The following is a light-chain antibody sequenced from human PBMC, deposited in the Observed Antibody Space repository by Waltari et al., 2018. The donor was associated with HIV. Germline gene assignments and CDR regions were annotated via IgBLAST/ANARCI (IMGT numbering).Light chain of an antibody. CDR3: QQWGT. CDR1: QSVRSN. Sequence: EIVMTQSPATLSVSPGERATLSCRASQSVRSNLAWYKQKTGQAPRLLIYGASSSATGIPDRFSGSGSGTDFALTISRLEPEDFAVYYCQQWGTFGQGTKLEIK. V-gene: IGKV3D-15*01. J-gene: IGKJ2*02. CDR2: GAS.